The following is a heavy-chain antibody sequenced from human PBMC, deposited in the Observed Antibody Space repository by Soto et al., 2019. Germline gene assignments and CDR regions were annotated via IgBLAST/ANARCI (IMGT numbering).Heavy chain of an antibody. J-gene: IGHJ6*03. D-gene: IGHD2-2*01. CDR2: IYYSGST. CDR3: ARSSVVVPAAMGPLEDYYYYYMDV. CDR1: GGSISSYY. Sequence: SETLSLTCTVSGGSISSYYWSWIRQPPGKGLEWIGYIYYSGSTNYNPSLKSRVTISVDTSKNQFSLKLSSVTAADTAVYYCARSSVVVPAAMGPLEDYYYYYMDVWGKGTTVTVSS. V-gene: IGHV4-59*01.